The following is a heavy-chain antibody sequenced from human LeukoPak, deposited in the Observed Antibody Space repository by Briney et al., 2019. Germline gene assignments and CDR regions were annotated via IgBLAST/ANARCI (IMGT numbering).Heavy chain of an antibody. Sequence: GGSLRLSCAASGFTFSHFWMSWVRQAPGKGLEWVAYIKKTGSETYYVDSVKGRYTITRDNTRNSLFLQMYSLRAEDTAVYFCVREDGYCSGGNCYSYFDSWGQGTLVTVSS. J-gene: IGHJ4*02. CDR1: GFTFSHFW. CDR2: IKKTGSET. D-gene: IGHD2-15*01. CDR3: VREDGYCSGGNCYSYFDS. V-gene: IGHV3-7*01.